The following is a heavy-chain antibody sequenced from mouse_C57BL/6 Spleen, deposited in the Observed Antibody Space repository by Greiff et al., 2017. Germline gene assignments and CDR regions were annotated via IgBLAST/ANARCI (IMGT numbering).Heavy chain of an antibody. CDR1: GYTFTSYW. CDR3: ATGLGRGRYFDV. J-gene: IGHJ1*03. V-gene: IGHV1-64*01. D-gene: IGHD4-1*01. CDR2: IHPNSGST. Sequence: QVQLQQPGAELVKPGASVKLSCKASGYTFTSYWMHWVKQRPGQGLEWIGMIHPNSGSTNYNEKFKSKATLTVDKSSSTAYMQLSSLTSEDSAVYYCATGLGRGRYFDVWGTGTTVTVSS.